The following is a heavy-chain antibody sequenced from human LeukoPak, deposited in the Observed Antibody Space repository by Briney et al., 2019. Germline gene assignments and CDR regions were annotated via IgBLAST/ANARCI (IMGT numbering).Heavy chain of an antibody. V-gene: IGHV3-7*01. CDR3: ARVSPNTVNTLTYSDY. J-gene: IGHJ4*02. Sequence: GGSLRLSCAASGFTFSIYCVSWVRQAPGKGGEWVANIKQDGKEKYYVDSVKARFPISRNNAKNSMYLQMNSLGTAHTPVFYFARVSPNTVNTLTYSDYWGQASLVTV. CDR2: IKQDGKEK. CDR1: GFTFSIYC. D-gene: IGHD4-17*01.